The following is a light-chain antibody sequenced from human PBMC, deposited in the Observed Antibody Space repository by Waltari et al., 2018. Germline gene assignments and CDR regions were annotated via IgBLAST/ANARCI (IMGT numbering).Light chain of an antibody. CDR2: GAS. V-gene: IGKV3-20*01. CDR1: QSVSRT. J-gene: IGKJ1*01. CDR3: QHYVRLPVT. Sequence: VLTQSPRTLSLSPGERATLSCRASQSVSRTLAWYQQKPGQAPRLLIYGASTRATGLPDRFSGSGSGTDFSLTISRLEPEDFAVYYCQHYVRLPVTFGQGTKVEIK.